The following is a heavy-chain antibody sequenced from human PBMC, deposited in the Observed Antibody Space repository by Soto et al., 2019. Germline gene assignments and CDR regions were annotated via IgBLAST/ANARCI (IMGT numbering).Heavy chain of an antibody. CDR2: ISANGQGI. V-gene: IGHV3-23*01. D-gene: IGHD2-2*01. Sequence: GSLRLSCTASGFTFTYYAFSWVRQAPGKGLEWVSAISANGQGIYYADSVRGRYTISRDNSKNTVFLHMDSLRAEDTAVYYCAKDRDYPRDQFHYWGQGTLVTVSS. J-gene: IGHJ4*02. CDR3: AKDRDYPRDQFHY. CDR1: GFTFTYYA.